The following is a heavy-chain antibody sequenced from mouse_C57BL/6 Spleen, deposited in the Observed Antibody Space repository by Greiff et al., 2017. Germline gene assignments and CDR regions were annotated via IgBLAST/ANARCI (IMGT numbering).Heavy chain of an antibody. CDR1: GFTFSDYG. J-gene: IGHJ2*01. Sequence: EVKLMESGGGLVKPGGSLKLSCAASGFTFSDYGMHWVRQAPEKGLEWVAYISSGSSTIYYADTVKGRFTISRDNAKNTLFLQMTRLRSEDTAMYYCARHDYDGFDYWGQGTTLTVSS. CDR3: ARHDYDGFDY. D-gene: IGHD2-4*01. V-gene: IGHV5-17*01. CDR2: ISSGSSTI.